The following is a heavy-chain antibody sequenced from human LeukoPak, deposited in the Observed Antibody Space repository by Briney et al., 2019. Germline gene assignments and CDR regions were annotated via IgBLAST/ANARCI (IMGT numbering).Heavy chain of an antibody. CDR3: AYGLRSGYDFDY. CDR1: GFPVNTNY. J-gene: IGHJ4*02. V-gene: IGHV3-53*01. CDR2: IYSGGST. D-gene: IGHD5-12*01. Sequence: GGSLRLSCAVSGFPVNTNYMTWVRQAPGKGLEWVAVIYSGGSTYYADSVKGRFTISRDNSENTLYLQINSLRAEDTALYYCAYGLRSGYDFDYWGQGTLVTVSS.